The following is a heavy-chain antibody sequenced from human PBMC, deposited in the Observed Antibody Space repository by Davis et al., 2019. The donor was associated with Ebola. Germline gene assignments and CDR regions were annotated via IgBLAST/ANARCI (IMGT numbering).Heavy chain of an antibody. CDR1: GFTFDDYA. Sequence: GGSLRLSCSASGFTFDDYAIHWVRQAPGKGLEWVSGISWDTTKTAYADSVKGRFSISRDNRQNSLYLDMNRLRVEDTAVYYCAIVGLVVGYLDSWGQGTLVTVSS. D-gene: IGHD6-6*01. CDR2: ISWDTTKT. CDR3: AIVGLVVGYLDS. J-gene: IGHJ4*02. V-gene: IGHV3-9*01.